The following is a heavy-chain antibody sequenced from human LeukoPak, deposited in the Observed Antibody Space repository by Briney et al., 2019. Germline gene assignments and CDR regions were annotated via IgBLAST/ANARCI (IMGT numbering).Heavy chain of an antibody. D-gene: IGHD3-9*01. Sequence: GESLKISCKGSGYSFTTYWIGWVRQLPGKGLEWMGIIYPGDSDTRYSPSFQGQVTLSADKSIRTAYLQWSSLKASDTAIYYCARRNYDVLTGSSAYYFDYWGQGTLVTVSS. J-gene: IGHJ4*02. CDR3: ARRNYDVLTGSSAYYFDY. CDR2: IYPGDSDT. V-gene: IGHV5-51*01. CDR1: GYSFTTYW.